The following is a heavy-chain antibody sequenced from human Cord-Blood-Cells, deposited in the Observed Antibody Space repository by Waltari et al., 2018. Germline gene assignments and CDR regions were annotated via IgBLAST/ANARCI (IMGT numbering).Heavy chain of an antibody. J-gene: IGHJ3*02. CDR2: INPNSGGT. V-gene: IGHV1-2*02. Sequence: QVQLVQSGAEVKKPGASVKLPCKASQYTFTGYYMHCVRQAPGQGLEWMGWINPNSGGTNYAQKFQGRVTMTRDTSISTGDMELSRLRTDDTAVYYCARGEQLPAFDIWGQGTMVTVSS. CDR3: ARGEQLPAFDI. D-gene: IGHD6-6*01. CDR1: QYTFTGYY.